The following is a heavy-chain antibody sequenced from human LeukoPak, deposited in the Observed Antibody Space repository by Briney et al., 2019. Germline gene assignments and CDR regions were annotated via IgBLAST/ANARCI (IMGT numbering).Heavy chain of an antibody. CDR2: IKEDGTEK. D-gene: IGHD4-23*01. J-gene: IGHJ4*02. V-gene: IGHV3-7*01. CDR3: ASGGRRWYLG. Sequence: GGSLRLSCAASGFTFSSYWMSWVRQAPGKGLEWVANIKEDGTEKYYVDSVKGRFTISRGNAKNSLYVEMNSLRVEDTAVYYCASGGRRWYLGWGQGTLVTVSS. CDR1: GFTFSSYW.